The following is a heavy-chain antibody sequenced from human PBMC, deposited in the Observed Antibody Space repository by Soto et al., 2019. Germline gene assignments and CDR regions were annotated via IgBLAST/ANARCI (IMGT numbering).Heavy chain of an antibody. Sequence: QVQLQESGPGLVKPSETLSLTCTVSGGSISSYYWSWIRQPPGKGLEWIGYMYYSGSTKYNPSLKSRVTISVDTSKNQFSLKLSSVTAADTAVYYCARAWLPYWYFDLWGRGTLVTVSS. CDR1: GGSISSYY. J-gene: IGHJ2*01. CDR2: MYYSGST. D-gene: IGHD6-19*01. V-gene: IGHV4-59*01. CDR3: ARAWLPYWYFDL.